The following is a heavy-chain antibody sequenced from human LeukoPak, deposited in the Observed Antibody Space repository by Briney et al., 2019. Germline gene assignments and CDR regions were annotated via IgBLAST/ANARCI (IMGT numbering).Heavy chain of an antibody. CDR2: IYYSGST. J-gene: IGHJ6*03. Sequence: SETLSLTCTVSGGSISSHYWSWIRQPPGKGLEWIGYIYYSGSTNYNPSLKSRVTISVDTSKNQFSLKLSSVTAADTAVYYCARATRAEVYYYYMDVWGKGTTVTVSS. CDR3: ARATRAEVYYYYMDV. CDR1: GGSISSHY. V-gene: IGHV4-59*11. D-gene: IGHD4-11*01.